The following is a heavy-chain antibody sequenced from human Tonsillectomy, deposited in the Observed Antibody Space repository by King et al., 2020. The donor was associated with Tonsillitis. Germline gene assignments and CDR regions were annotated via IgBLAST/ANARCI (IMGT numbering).Heavy chain of an antibody. D-gene: IGHD3-3*01. J-gene: IGHJ6*02. CDR3: ARDIITIFGVVIPVGDYYGMDV. CDR1: GFTFSSYW. CDR2: IKQDGSEK. V-gene: IGHV3-7*01. Sequence: VQLVESGGGLVQPGGSLRLSCAASGFTFSSYWMSWVRQAPGKGLEWVANIKQDGSEKYYVDSVKGRFTISRDNAKNSLYLQMNSLRAEDTAVYYCARDIITIFGVVIPVGDYYGMDVWGQGTTVTVSS.